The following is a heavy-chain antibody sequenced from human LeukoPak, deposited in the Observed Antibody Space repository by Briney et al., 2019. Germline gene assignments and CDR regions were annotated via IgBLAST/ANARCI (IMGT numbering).Heavy chain of an antibody. CDR3: ASFGGGYYYFDY. CDR1: GGTFSSYA. Sequence: SVKVSCKASGGTFSSYAISWVREAPGQALEWMGGIIPIFGTANYAQKFQGRVTITADESTSTAYMELSSLRSEDTAVYYCASFGGGYYYFDYWGQGTLVTVSS. CDR2: IIPIFGTA. J-gene: IGHJ4*02. D-gene: IGHD3-22*01. V-gene: IGHV1-69*13.